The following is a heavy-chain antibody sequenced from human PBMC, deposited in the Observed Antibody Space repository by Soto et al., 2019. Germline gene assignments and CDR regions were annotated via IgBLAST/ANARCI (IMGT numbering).Heavy chain of an antibody. Sequence: GGSLRLSCAASGFTFSPYAMTWVRQAPGKGLEWVSGISGSGGNTNYADSVKGRFTVSRDNSKRTLSLQMNSLTEEDTAIYYCAKGLRRLLRTQYYYGLDVWGRGTTVTVSS. V-gene: IGHV3-23*01. CDR1: GFTFSPYA. J-gene: IGHJ6*02. CDR2: ISGSGGNT. CDR3: AKGLRRLLRTQYYYGLDV. D-gene: IGHD3-16*01.